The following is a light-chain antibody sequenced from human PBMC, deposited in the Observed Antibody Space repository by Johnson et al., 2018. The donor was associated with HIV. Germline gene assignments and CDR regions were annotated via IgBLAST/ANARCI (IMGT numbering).Light chain of an antibody. CDR1: SSNIGNNY. J-gene: IGLJ1*01. CDR2: DNN. V-gene: IGLV1-51*01. Sequence: QSVLTQSPSVSAAPGQKVTISCSGSSSNIGNNYVSWYQQLPGTAPKLLIYDNNKRPSGIPDRFSGSKSGTSATLVITGLQTGDAADYYCGTWDSSLNAYVFGAATKVAVL. CDR3: GTWDSSLNAYV.